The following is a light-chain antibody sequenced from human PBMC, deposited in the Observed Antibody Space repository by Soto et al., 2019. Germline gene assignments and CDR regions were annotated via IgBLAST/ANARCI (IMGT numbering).Light chain of an antibody. CDR3: SYYRASSKEV. V-gene: IGLV2-14*01. CDR2: EVS. J-gene: IGLJ1*01. Sequence: QSALAQPASVSGSPGQSITISCTGTSDDIGTFKYVSWYQQHPGKAPKLLIYEVSVRPSGMSGRFSASKSGNTASLTISALRAEDEADYYCSYYRASSKEVFGTGTKVTV. CDR1: SDDIGTFKY.